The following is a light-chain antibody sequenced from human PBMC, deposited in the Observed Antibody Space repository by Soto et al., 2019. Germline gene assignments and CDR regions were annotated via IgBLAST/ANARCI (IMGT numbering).Light chain of an antibody. CDR1: NSNIGSGYD. Sequence: QSVLTQPPSVSGAPGQRVTISCTGSNSNIGSGYDVHWYQQRPGGAPKLLIFGNSNRPSGVPDRFSGSKSDTSASLAITGLQAEDEADYYCQAYDNMMSPSNYVFRTGSKVTVL. CDR2: GNS. CDR3: QAYDNMMSPSNYV. V-gene: IGLV1-40*01. J-gene: IGLJ1*01.